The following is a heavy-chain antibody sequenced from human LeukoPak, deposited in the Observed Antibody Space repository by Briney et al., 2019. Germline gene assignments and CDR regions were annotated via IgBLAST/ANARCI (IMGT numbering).Heavy chain of an antibody. J-gene: IGHJ5*02. CDR1: GYTFTSYG. CDR2: ISAYNSNT. CDR3: ARFATVTTNIDP. D-gene: IGHD4-11*01. Sequence: ASVKLSCKASGYTFTSYGIIWARQAPGQGLEWMGWISAYNSNTNYAQKIQRRVTMTTDTSTSTAYMELRSMRSDDTAVYYCARFATVTTNIDPWGRGTLVTVSS. V-gene: IGHV1-18*01.